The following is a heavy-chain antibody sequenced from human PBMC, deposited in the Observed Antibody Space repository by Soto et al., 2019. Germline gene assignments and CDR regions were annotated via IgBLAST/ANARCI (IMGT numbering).Heavy chain of an antibody. CDR1: GFSVSNNY. J-gene: IGHJ4*02. D-gene: IGHD2-2*01. V-gene: IGHV3-53*01. Sequence: EVQLVESGGGLIQPGGSLRLSCAASGFSVSNNYMTWVRQAPGKRLEWVSIIYSGGSTYYSESVKGRTTISRDTSKNIVVLQVNSLRAEDTAVYYCARATRYLVSFDSWGQGTLVTVSS. CDR3: ARATRYLVSFDS. CDR2: IYSGGST.